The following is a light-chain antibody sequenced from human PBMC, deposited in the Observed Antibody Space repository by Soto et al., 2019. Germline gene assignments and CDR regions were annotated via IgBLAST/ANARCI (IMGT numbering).Light chain of an antibody. CDR1: NSDVGGYNY. J-gene: IGLJ2*01. V-gene: IGLV2-14*01. Sequence: QSALTQPASVSGSPGQSITISCTGTNSDVGGYNYVYWYQQHPGKAPKLMIYEVNNRPSGVSHRFSGSKSGNTASLTISGLQPEDEADYYCNSYTSSSTWVFGGGTKVTVL. CDR3: NSYTSSSTWV. CDR2: EVN.